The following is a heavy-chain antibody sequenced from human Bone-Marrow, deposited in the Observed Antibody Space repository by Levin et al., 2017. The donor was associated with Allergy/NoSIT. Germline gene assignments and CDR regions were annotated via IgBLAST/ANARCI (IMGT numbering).Heavy chain of an antibody. D-gene: IGHD6-13*01. CDR1: GYSFTSYW. CDR3: ASPCNSSRRSDYWYCAL. Sequence: KVSCKGSGYSFTSYWIGWVRQMPGKGLEWMGIIYPGDSDTRYSPSFQGQVTISADKSISTAYLQWSRLKGSDTAMDYCASPCNSSRRSDYWYCALWGRGTLVTVSS. V-gene: IGHV5-51*01. J-gene: IGHJ2*01. CDR2: IYPGDSDT.